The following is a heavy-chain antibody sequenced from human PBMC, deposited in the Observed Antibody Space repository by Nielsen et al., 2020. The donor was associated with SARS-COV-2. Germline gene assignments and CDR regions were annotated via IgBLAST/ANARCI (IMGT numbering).Heavy chain of an antibody. J-gene: IGHJ3*02. CDR1: GYSLTSYW. CDR3: ARPPATATHDAFDI. Sequence: GGSLRLSCKGSGYSLTSYWISWVRQMPGKGLEWMGRIDPSDSYTNYSPSFQGHVTISADKSISTAYLQWSSLKASDTAMYYCARPPATATHDAFDIWGQGTMVTVSS. V-gene: IGHV5-10-1*01. CDR2: IDPSDSYT. D-gene: IGHD2-15*01.